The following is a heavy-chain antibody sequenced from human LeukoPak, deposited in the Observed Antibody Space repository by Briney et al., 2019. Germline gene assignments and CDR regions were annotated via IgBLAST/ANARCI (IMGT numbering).Heavy chain of an antibody. CDR1: GFTFSVFS. J-gene: IGHJ5*02. Sequence: GGSLRLSCAASGFTFSVFSMNWVRQPPGKGLEWVSYISDSSTIYYADTVKARFTISRDDAKTSLYLQMNSLRAEDTAVYYCARDRDRTGVAGTRGFDPWGQGTLVTVSS. D-gene: IGHD6-19*01. V-gene: IGHV3-48*01. CDR3: ARDRDRTGVAGTRGFDP. CDR2: ISDSSTI.